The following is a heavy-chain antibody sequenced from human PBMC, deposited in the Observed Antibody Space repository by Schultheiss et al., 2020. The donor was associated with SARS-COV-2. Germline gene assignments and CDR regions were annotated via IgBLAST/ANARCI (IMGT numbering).Heavy chain of an antibody. D-gene: IGHD3-10*01. CDR3: ARLDYYGSGSYYYRRGDY. Sequence: GGSLRLSCAASGFTFSSYGMHWVRQAPGKGLEWVAVISYDGSNKYYADSVKGRFTISRDNSKNTLYLQMNSLRAEDTAVYYCARLDYYGSGSYYYRRGDYWGQGTLVTVSS. CDR1: GFTFSSYG. J-gene: IGHJ4*02. CDR2: ISYDGSNK. V-gene: IGHV3-30*03.